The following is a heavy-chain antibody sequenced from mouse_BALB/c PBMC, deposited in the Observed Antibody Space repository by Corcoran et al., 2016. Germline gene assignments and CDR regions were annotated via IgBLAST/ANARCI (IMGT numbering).Heavy chain of an antibody. CDR3: ARGYGNYYFDY. Sequence: QIQLQQSGPELVKPGASVKISCKASGYTFTDYYINWVKQKPGQGLEWIGWIYPGSGNTKYNEKFKGKATLTVDTSSSTAYMQLSSLTSEDTAVYFCARGYGNYYFDYWGQGTTLIVSS. D-gene: IGHD2-10*02. J-gene: IGHJ2*01. CDR1: GYTFTDYY. V-gene: IGHV1-84*02. CDR2: IYPGSGNT.